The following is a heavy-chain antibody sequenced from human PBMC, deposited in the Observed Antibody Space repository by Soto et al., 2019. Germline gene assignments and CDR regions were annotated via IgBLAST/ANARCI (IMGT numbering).Heavy chain of an antibody. V-gene: IGHV4-31*03. D-gene: IGHD5-12*01. J-gene: IGHJ4*02. Sequence: SETLSLTCTVSGGSISSGGYYWSWIRQHPGKGLEWIGYIYYSGSTYYNPSLKSRVTISVDTSKNQFSLKLSSVTAADTAVYYCARNKVVTYFDYWGREPWSPSPQ. CDR2: IYYSGST. CDR3: ARNKVVTYFDY. CDR1: GGSISSGGYY.